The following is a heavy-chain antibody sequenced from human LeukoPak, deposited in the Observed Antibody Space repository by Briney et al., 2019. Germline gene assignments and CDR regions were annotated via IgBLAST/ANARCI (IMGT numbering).Heavy chain of an antibody. J-gene: IGHJ4*02. D-gene: IGHD6-19*01. CDR1: GGSLSSYY. V-gene: IGHV4-59*01. Sequence: PSETLSLTCTVPGGSLSSYYWSWIREPPGQGLEWIGYIYYSGSTNYNPSLKRRVTISLDTSKNQFSLKLSSVTAADTAVYYCASSEKGYSSGRAKIDYWGQGTLVTVSS. CDR3: ASSEKGYSSGRAKIDY. CDR2: IYYSGST.